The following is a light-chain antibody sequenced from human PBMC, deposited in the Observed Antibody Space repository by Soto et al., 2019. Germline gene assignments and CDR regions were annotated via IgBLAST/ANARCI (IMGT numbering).Light chain of an antibody. V-gene: IGLV2-14*01. CDR1: SSDVGGYNY. Sequence: QSALTQPASVSGSPGQSITISCTGTSSDVGGYNYVSWYQQHPGKAPKRMIHDVSNRPSGVSNRFSGSKSGNTASLTISGLQAEDEADYYYSSHTSSSTYVFGTGTQLTVL. CDR2: DVS. CDR3: SSHTSSSTYV. J-gene: IGLJ1*01.